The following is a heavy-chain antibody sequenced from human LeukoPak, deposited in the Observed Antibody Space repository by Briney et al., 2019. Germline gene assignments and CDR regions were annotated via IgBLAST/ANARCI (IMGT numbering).Heavy chain of an antibody. V-gene: IGHV3-13*01. Sequence: GGSLSLSCPASGFTFSSHDMHWVRQATGKGLEWVSTIGTAGDTYYPGSVKGRFTISRENAKNSLYLQMNILKAGDTAVYYCARGGPGYYLDYWGQGTLVTVSP. CDR1: GFTFSSHD. CDR3: ARGGPGYYLDY. J-gene: IGHJ4*02. CDR2: IGTAGDT.